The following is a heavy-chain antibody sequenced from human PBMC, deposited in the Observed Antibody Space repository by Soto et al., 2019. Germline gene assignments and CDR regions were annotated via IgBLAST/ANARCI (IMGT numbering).Heavy chain of an antibody. J-gene: IGHJ4*02. CDR1: GFTFSSYG. CDR2: IWYDGSNK. D-gene: IGHD6-13*01. CDR3: ARDRGYSSSWYYFDY. V-gene: IGHV3-33*01. Sequence: GGSLRLSCAASGFTFSSYGMHWVRQAPGKGLEWVAVIWYDGSNKYYADSVKGRFTISRDNSKNTLYLQMNSLRAEDMAVYYCARDRGYSSSWYYFDYWGQGTLVTVSS.